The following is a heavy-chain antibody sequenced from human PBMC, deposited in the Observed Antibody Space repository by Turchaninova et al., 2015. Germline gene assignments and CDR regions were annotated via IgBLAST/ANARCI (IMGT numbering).Heavy chain of an antibody. Sequence: EVQLVESGGGLVQPGRSLRLSCAASGFTFDDYAMHWVRPATGKGLEGVSGISWNGGCNGYADSVKGRITISRDNAKNALELQMNRLRPEDTALYHCAKDKESTGWYERGYFDYWSQGTLVTVSS. D-gene: IGHD6-19*01. J-gene: IGHJ4*02. CDR1: GFTFDDYA. CDR2: ISWNGGCN. V-gene: IGHV3-9*01. CDR3: AKDKESTGWYERGYFDY.